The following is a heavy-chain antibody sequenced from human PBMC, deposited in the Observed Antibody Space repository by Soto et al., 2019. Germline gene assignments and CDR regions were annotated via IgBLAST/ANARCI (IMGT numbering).Heavy chain of an antibody. CDR1: GGSINSYW. Sequence: WETLSLTCSVSGGSINSYWWSWIRQPAGKGLEWIVRVYSSGTTDYNPSLNSRATLSVETSKNQFSLKLSSVTAADTAVYFCARDISSYAYGEGYWGQGIQVTVSS. CDR3: ARDISSYAYGEGY. CDR2: VYSSGTT. D-gene: IGHD3-10*01. V-gene: IGHV4-4*07. J-gene: IGHJ4*02.